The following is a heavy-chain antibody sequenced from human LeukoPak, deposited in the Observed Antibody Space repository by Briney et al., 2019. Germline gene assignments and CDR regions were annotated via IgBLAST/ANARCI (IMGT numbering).Heavy chain of an antibody. V-gene: IGHV4-34*01. J-gene: IGHJ4*02. D-gene: IGHD3-10*01. Sequence: SETLSLNCAVYGGSFSGYYWSWIRQPPGKGMEWIGEINHSGSTNYNPSLKSRVTISVDTSKNQFSLKLSSVTAADTAVYYCARGSLGGSGSYTPTFFDYWGQGTLVTVSS. CDR2: INHSGST. CDR3: ARGSLGGSGSYTPTFFDY. CDR1: GGSFSGYY.